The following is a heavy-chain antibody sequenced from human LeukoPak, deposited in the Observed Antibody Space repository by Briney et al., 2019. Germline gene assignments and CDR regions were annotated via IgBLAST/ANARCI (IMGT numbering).Heavy chain of an antibody. V-gene: IGHV3-23*01. Sequence: GGSLRPSCVVSGITLSNYAMSWVRQAPGKGLEWVSGISESGGSTKYADSVKGRFTISRDNSLTTVYLQMNSLRAEDTAVYFCAKRGIVIRGVLIIGFHKEAYYFDYWGQGILVTVSS. CDR3: AKRGIVIRGVLIIGFHKEAYYFDY. D-gene: IGHD3-10*01. CDR2: ISESGGST. CDR1: GITLSNYA. J-gene: IGHJ4*02.